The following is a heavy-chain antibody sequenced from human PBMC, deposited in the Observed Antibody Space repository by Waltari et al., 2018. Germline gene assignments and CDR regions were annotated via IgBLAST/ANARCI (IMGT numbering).Heavy chain of an antibody. D-gene: IGHD6-6*01. Sequence: EVQLVDFGGGLVKPGGSLRLSCSAYGFPFTDGCLSWARQAPGKGLEWVARIKSKRSGGTTDYAEAVKGRFTISRDDSKSTLYLEMNSLKTEDTAVYYCTTDGGIGPRPIFDSWGRGTLVTVSS. CDR3: TTDGGIGPRPIFDS. J-gene: IGHJ4*02. CDR1: GFPFTDGC. V-gene: IGHV3-15*01. CDR2: IKSKRSGGTT.